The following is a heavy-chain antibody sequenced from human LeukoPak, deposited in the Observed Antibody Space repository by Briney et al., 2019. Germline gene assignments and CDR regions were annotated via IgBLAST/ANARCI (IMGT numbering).Heavy chain of an antibody. V-gene: IGHV3-21*01. CDR2: ISTSSNYI. CDR3: ARGAYNSGGTHEN. D-gene: IGHD3-22*01. Sequence: GGSLRLSCVASGFTFSDYSMNWVRQAPGKGLEWVSYISTSSNYIYYADSMKGRFTISRDNGKNSLYPQMNSLRAEDTAMYYCARGAYNSGGTHENWGQGTLVTVSS. CDR1: GFTFSDYS. J-gene: IGHJ4*02.